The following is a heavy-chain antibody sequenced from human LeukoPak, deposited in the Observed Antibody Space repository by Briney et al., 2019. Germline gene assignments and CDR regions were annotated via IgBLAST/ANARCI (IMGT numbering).Heavy chain of an antibody. CDR2: ISGSGGST. CDR3: AKDPTMIVVVIPDY. D-gene: IGHD3-22*01. Sequence: PGGSLRLSCAASGFTFSRYAMSGVRQAPGKGLEWVSAISGSGGSTYYADSVKGRFTISRDNSKNTLYLEMPSLRAEATAVSYCAKDPTMIVVVIPDYWGQGPLVPVSS. CDR1: GFTFSRYA. J-gene: IGHJ4*02. V-gene: IGHV3-23*01.